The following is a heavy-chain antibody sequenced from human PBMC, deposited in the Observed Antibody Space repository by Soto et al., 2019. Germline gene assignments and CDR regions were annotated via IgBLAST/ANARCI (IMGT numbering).Heavy chain of an antibody. V-gene: IGHV4-39*01. J-gene: IGHJ4*02. D-gene: IGHD5-12*01. CDR2: IYYSGST. Sequence: SEALSLTCTVSGGSISRSSYYWGWIRQPPGKGLEWIGSIYYSGSTYYNPSLKSRVTISVDTSKNQFFLKLSSVTAADTAVYYCARHGGYSGYGLLGNFDYWGQGTLVTVSP. CDR3: ARHGGYSGYGLLGNFDY. CDR1: GGSISRSSYY.